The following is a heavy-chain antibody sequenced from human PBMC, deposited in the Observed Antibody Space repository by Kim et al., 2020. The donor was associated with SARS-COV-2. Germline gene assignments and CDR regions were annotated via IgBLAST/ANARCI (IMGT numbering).Heavy chain of an antibody. CDR2: MNPNSGNT. CDR3: ARAPGSYGGNSEFDY. J-gene: IGHJ4*02. D-gene: IGHD4-17*01. CDR1: GYTFTSYD. V-gene: IGHV1-8*01. Sequence: ASVKVSCKSSGYTFTSYDINWVRQATGQGLEWMGWMNPNSGNTGYAQKFQGRVTMTRNTSISTAYMELSSLRSEDTAVYYCARAPGSYGGNSEFDYWGQGTLVTVSS.